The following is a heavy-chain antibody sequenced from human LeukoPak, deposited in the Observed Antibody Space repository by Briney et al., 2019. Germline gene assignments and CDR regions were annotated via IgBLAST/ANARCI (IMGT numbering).Heavy chain of an antibody. CDR2: IWTDGGKT. CDR1: GLXFGNYG. Sequence: GMSLRLSCAASGLXFGNYGINWVRQAPGKGLEWLGIIWTDGGKTTYADSVKGRFTISRDNSKNTLSLQMDSLRAVDTAVYYCARWALGRAGKGDALDIWGQGTMVIVSS. CDR3: ARWALGRAGKGDALDI. J-gene: IGHJ3*02. V-gene: IGHV3-33*03. D-gene: IGHD6-13*01.